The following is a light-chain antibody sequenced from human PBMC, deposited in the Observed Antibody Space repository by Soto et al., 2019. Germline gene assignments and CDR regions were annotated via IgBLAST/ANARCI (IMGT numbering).Light chain of an antibody. Sequence: AIQMTQSPSSPSASVGDRFTITCRASQGIRNDLGWYKKQTEKAPKLLIYAASSLQSGVPSRLSGSGSGTDFTLTISRLQPEECATDYGLQDYNYPLTFGGGTKVDIK. J-gene: IGKJ4*01. V-gene: IGKV1-6*01. CDR3: LQDYNYPLT. CDR2: AAS. CDR1: QGIRND.